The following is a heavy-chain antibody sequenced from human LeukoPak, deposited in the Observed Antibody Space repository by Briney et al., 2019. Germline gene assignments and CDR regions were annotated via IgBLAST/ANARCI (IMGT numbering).Heavy chain of an antibody. Sequence: ASVKVSCKAFGYTFTGYYMHWVRQAPGQGLEWMGRINPDSGGTNYAQKFQGRVTMTRDTSISTAYMELSRLRSDDTAVYYCARDLGRRDTATMSWGQGTLVTVSS. D-gene: IGHD5-18*01. J-gene: IGHJ4*02. CDR3: ARDLGRRDTATMS. V-gene: IGHV1-2*06. CDR2: INPDSGGT. CDR1: GYTFTGYY.